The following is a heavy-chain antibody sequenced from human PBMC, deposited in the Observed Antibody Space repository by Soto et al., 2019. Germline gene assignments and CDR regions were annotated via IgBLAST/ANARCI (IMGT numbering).Heavy chain of an antibody. J-gene: IGHJ6*02. CDR2: IYYRGST. V-gene: IGHV4-59*11. CDR1: GGSISSHY. D-gene: IGHD1-26*01. Sequence: SETLSLTCTVSGGSISSHYWSWVRQAPGKGLEWIGHIYYRGSTNYNPSLRSRSTISVDTSKNQFSLKLNSVTTADAAVYYCARDGREASGMGVWGQGTKVTVSS. CDR3: ARDGREASGMGV.